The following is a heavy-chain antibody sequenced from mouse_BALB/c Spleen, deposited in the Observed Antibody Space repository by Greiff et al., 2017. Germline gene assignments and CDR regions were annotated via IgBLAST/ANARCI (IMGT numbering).Heavy chain of an antibody. D-gene: IGHD3-3*01. J-gene: IGHJ2*01. Sequence: QVQLQQSGAELARPGASVKLSCKASGYTFTDYYINWVKQRTGQGLEWIGEIYPGSGNTYYNEKFKGKATLTADKSSSTAYMQLSSLTSEDSAVYFCARTRDYWGQGTTLTVSS. CDR3: ARTRDY. V-gene: IGHV1-77*01. CDR1: GYTFTDYY. CDR2: IYPGSGNT.